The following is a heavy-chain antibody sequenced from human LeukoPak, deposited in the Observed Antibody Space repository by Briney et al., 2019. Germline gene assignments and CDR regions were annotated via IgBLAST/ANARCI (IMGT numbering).Heavy chain of an antibody. D-gene: IGHD4-17*01. J-gene: IGHJ4*02. V-gene: IGHV3-21*01. CDR3: ARPKTDDYGDFHY. CDR1: GFIFFAYN. CDR2: ISRSGSRYI. Sequence: GGSLRIFCAASGFIFFAYNLICVRRAPGKGLEWVSSISRSGSRYIYYADSVKGRVTISRDNAKNSLYLQMDSLRAEDTAVYYCARPKTDDYGDFHYWGQGTLVTVSS.